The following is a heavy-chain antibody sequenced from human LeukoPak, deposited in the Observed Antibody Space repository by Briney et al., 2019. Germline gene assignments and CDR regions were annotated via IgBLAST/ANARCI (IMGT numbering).Heavy chain of an antibody. D-gene: IGHD3-22*01. V-gene: IGHV3-74*01. CDR3: ARDRSSGYSADAFDK. CDR1: GFTLGSYW. Sequence: PGGSLRLSCAASGFTLGSYWMHWVRQAPGKGLVWVSRINTGGSSTSYADSVKGRFTISRDNAKNTLYLQMNSLRAEDTAVYYCARDRSSGYSADAFDKWGQGTMVTVSS. CDR2: INTGGSST. J-gene: IGHJ3*02.